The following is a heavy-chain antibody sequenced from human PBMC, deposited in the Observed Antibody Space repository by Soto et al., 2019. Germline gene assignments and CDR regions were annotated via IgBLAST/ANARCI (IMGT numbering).Heavy chain of an antibody. Sequence: SETLSLTCTVSGGSISSGSFYWAWIRQPPGKGLEWIGSIYYSGSTYYNPSLKSRVTISLDTSNNQFSLQLYSVTAADTAVSYCTRHRRPPVPQDYWGPGTLVTVS. CDR1: GGSISSGSFY. D-gene: IGHD6-6*01. CDR3: TRHRRPPVPQDY. CDR2: IYYSGST. J-gene: IGHJ4*02. V-gene: IGHV4-39*01.